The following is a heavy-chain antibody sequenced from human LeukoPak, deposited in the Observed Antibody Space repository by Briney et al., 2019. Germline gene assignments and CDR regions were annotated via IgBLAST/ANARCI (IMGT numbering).Heavy chain of an antibody. Sequence: PSETLSLTCAVYGGSFSGYYWSWIRQPPGKGLEWIGEINHSGSTNYNPSLKSRVTISVDTSKNQFSLKLSSVTAADTAVYYCARRFHGYNYPFDYWGQGTLVTVSS. D-gene: IGHD5-24*01. V-gene: IGHV4-34*01. CDR1: GGSFSGYY. CDR3: ARRFHGYNYPFDY. CDR2: INHSGST. J-gene: IGHJ4*02.